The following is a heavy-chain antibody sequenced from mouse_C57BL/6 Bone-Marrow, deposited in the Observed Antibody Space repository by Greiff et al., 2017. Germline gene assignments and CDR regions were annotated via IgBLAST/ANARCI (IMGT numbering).Heavy chain of an antibody. V-gene: IGHV1-7*01. CDR1: GYTFTSYW. CDR2: INPSSGYT. D-gene: IGHD3-2*02. Sequence: QVQLQQSGAELAKPGASVKLSCKASGYTFTSYWVPWVKPRPGQGLEWIGYINPSSGYTKYNQKFKDKATLTADKSSSTAYMQLSSLTYEDSAVYYCAKGQLRAWCAYWGQGTRVTVSA. CDR3: AKGQLRAWCAY. J-gene: IGHJ3*01.